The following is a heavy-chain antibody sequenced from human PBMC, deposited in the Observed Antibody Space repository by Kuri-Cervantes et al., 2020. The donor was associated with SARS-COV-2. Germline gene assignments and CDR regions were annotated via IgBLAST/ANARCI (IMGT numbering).Heavy chain of an antibody. CDR3: ARLDGIELWLRSLYYMDV. CDR2: ISSKSSYR. CDR1: GFSFSSYS. D-gene: IGHD5-18*01. Sequence: GGSLRLSCAASGFSFSSYSMNWVRQAPGKGLERVSSISSKSSYRYYADSVKGRFTMSRDDGRNSLYLQMNSLRAEDTAVYYCARLDGIELWLRSLYYMDVWGKGTSVTVSS. J-gene: IGHJ6*03. V-gene: IGHV3-21*01.